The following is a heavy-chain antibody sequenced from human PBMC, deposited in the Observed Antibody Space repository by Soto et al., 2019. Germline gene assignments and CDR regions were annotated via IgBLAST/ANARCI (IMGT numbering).Heavy chain of an antibody. D-gene: IGHD6-13*01. Sequence: GGSLRLSCAASGFTFSSYAMHWVRQAPGKGLEWVAVISYDGSNKYYADSVKGRFTISRDNSKNTLYLQMNSLRAEDTAVYYCARYCGLKEQQLVLGDCDYWGQGTLVTVSS. J-gene: IGHJ4*02. CDR2: ISYDGSNK. CDR3: ARYCGLKEQQLVLGDCDY. V-gene: IGHV3-30*04. CDR1: GFTFSSYA.